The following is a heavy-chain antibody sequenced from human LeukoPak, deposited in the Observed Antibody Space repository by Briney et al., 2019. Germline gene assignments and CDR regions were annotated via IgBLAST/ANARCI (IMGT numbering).Heavy chain of an antibody. D-gene: IGHD2-15*01. CDR3: ASPVVVAAGGSFDY. Sequence: GGSLRLSCAASGFTFSSYSMNWVRQAPGKGLEWVSSISSSSSYIYYADSVKGRFTISRDNAKNSLYLQMNSLRAEDTAVYYCASPVVVAAGGSFDYWGEGNLVTVSS. J-gene: IGHJ4*02. CDR1: GFTFSSYS. V-gene: IGHV3-21*01. CDR2: ISSSSSYI.